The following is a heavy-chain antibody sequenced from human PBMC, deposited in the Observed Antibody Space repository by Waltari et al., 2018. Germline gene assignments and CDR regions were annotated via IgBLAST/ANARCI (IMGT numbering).Heavy chain of an antibody. CDR3: ARGYYDILTGYYIPSHAFDI. Sequence: QVQLVQSGAEVKKPGASVKVSCKASGYTFTSYAMHWVRQAPGQRLEWMGWINAGNGNTKYSQKFQGRVTITRDTSASTAYMELSSLRSEDTAVYYCARGYYDILTGYYIPSHAFDIWGQGTMVTVSS. CDR2: INAGNGNT. CDR1: GYTFTSYA. J-gene: IGHJ3*02. V-gene: IGHV1-3*01. D-gene: IGHD3-9*01.